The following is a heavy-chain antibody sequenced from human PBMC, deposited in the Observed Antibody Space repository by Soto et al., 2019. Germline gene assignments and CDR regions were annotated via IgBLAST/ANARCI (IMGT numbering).Heavy chain of an antibody. CDR2: INGGNADT. V-gene: IGHV1-3*01. D-gene: IGHD3-10*01. CDR3: AGRSVVRGVTPSGPHDS. CDR1: GYTFTTYA. Sequence: QVQLVQSGAEVKNPGASVKVSCRASGYTFTTYAMHWVRQAPGQGLEWIGWINGGNADTKYSQKFQGRVSFTRHRSASTGAMELGSLTSEDTAVDYCAGRSVVRGVTPSGPHDSWGQGTLFTVSS. J-gene: IGHJ4*02.